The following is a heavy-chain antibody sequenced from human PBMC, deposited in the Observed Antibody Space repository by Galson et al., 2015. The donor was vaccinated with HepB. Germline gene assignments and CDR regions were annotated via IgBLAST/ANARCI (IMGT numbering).Heavy chain of an antibody. Sequence: SLRLSCAASGFTVITNYMSWVRQAPGKGLEWVSIIYSGGYRSYADSAKGRLTISRDNSKNTVYLQMNSLRAEDTAVYYCARATSGGYCSRTSCYYFDYWAREPWSPSPQ. CDR3: ARATSGGYCSRTSCYYFDY. D-gene: IGHD2-2*01. CDR2: IYSGGYR. J-gene: IGHJ4*02. V-gene: IGHV3-53*01. CDR1: GFTVITNY.